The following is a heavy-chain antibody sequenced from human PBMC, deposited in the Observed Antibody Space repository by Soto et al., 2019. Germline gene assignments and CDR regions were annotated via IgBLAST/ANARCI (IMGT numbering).Heavy chain of an antibody. CDR2: VNTIVGMS. Sequence: QVQLVQSGAEVKKPGSSVRVSCTASGGTFNSYTINWVRQAPGQGLEWVERVNTIVGMSNFAQKFQGRVTIIADKSTSIAYMDLPRLISDDTSVYYCATSAGSGSTHFDSWGQGTLVTVSS. V-gene: IGHV1-69*02. CDR3: ATSAGSGSTHFDS. D-gene: IGHD3-10*01. J-gene: IGHJ4*02. CDR1: GGTFNSYT.